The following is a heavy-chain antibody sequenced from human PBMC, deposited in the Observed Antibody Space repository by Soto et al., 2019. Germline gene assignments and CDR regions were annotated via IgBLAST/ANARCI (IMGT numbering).Heavy chain of an antibody. CDR1: GFTFSSYA. CDR3: AKACGSTMLALLIDAFDI. D-gene: IGHD3-16*01. J-gene: IGHJ3*02. CDR2: ISAGGGST. Sequence: EVQLLESGGGLVQPGGSLRLSCAASGFTFSSYAMSWVRQAPGKGLECVSTISAGGGSTYSADSVKGRFTISRDNSKNTLYLQMNSLRAEDTAIYYCAKACGSTMLALLIDAFDIWGQGTMVTVSP. V-gene: IGHV3-23*01.